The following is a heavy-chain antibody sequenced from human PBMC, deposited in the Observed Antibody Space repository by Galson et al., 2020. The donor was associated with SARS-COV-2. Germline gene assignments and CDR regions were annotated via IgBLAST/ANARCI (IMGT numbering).Heavy chain of an antibody. D-gene: IGHD6-25*01. Sequence: GESLKISCKTSGYTFTNYYMHWVRQAPGQGLEWMGIINPSGGNTTYAQRFQGRVTMTRDTSTSTFYMELTSLKSEDTAVYYCGRVGPEGIRSDSRRFFYYGIDVWGQGTAVTVSS. CDR1: GYTFTNYY. J-gene: IGHJ6*01. V-gene: IGHV1-46*01. CDR3: GRVGPEGIRSDSRRFFYYGIDV. CDR2: INPSGGNT.